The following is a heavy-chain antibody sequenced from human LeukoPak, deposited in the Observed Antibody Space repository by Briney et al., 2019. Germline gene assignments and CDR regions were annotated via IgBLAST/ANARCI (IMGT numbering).Heavy chain of an antibody. Sequence: SGRSLRLSCAASGFTFDDYAMHWVRQAPGKGLEWVSGISWNSGSIGYADSVKGRFTISRDNAKNSLYLQMNSLRAEDTALYYCAKGLAARPRYYGMDVWGQGTTVTVSS. J-gene: IGHJ6*02. D-gene: IGHD6-6*01. CDR1: GFTFDDYA. CDR3: AKGLAARPRYYGMDV. CDR2: ISWNSGSI. V-gene: IGHV3-9*01.